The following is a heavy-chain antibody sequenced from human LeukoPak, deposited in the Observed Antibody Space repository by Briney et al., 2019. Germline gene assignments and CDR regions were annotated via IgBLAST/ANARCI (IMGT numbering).Heavy chain of an antibody. CDR2: INPNSGGT. CDR3: ARAANYDFWSGYYTGPADY. D-gene: IGHD3-3*01. Sequence: ASVKVSCKASGYTFSNYGISWVRQAPGQGLEWMGWINPNSGGTNYAQKFQGRVTMTRDTSISTAYMELSRLRSDDTAVYYCARAANYDFWSGYYTGPADYWGQGTLVTVSS. V-gene: IGHV1-2*02. CDR1: GYTFSNYG. J-gene: IGHJ4*02.